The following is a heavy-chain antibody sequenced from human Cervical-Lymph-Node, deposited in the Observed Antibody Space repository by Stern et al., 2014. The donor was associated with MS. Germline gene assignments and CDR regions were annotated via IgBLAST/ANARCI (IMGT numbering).Heavy chain of an antibody. Sequence: QVQLVQSGAEVKKPGASVKVSCKASGYTFTSYDINWVRQATGQGLEWMGWMNPNSGNTGYAQKFQGRVTMTRNTSISTAYMELSSLRSEDTAVYYCARNHILTGYYSGRYYGMDVWGQGTTVTVSS. J-gene: IGHJ6*02. CDR2: MNPNSGNT. CDR3: ARNHILTGYYSGRYYGMDV. V-gene: IGHV1-8*01. CDR1: GYTFTSYD. D-gene: IGHD3-9*01.